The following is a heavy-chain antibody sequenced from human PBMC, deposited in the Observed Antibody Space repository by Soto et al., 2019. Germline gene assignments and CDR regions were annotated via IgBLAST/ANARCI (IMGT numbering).Heavy chain of an antibody. J-gene: IGHJ4*02. CDR3: ARASRVTPPGTTAYYFDY. V-gene: IGHV4-31*03. CDR1: RGFISSGDYF. Sequence: PSETRSLTCTVFRGFISSGDYFWAWIRQHPGKGLDWFGYISKRGGSYDSPSPQCRFSLSLEPAQNLFSLKLTSVTAADTATYYCARASRVTPPGTTAYYFDYWGQGTPVTVS. CDR2: ISKRGGS. D-gene: IGHD2-21*02.